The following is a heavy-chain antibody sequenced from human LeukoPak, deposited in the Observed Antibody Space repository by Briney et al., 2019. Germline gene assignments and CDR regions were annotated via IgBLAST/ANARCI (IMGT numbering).Heavy chain of an antibody. CDR3: ARVQSIAAAGVSEFDY. Sequence: ASVKVSCKASGYIFTDYYMHWVRQAPGQELGWMGRINPNSGGTNYAQKFQGRVAMTRDTSISTAYMDLSGLRSDDTAVYYCARVQSIAAAGVSEFDYWGQGTLVTVSS. CDR1: GYIFTDYY. D-gene: IGHD6-13*01. J-gene: IGHJ4*02. V-gene: IGHV1-2*06. CDR2: INPNSGGT.